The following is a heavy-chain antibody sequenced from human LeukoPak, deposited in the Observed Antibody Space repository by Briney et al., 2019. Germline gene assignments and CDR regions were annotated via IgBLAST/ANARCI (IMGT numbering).Heavy chain of an antibody. J-gene: IGHJ3*02. V-gene: IGHV3-33*01. CDR1: GFTFSSYG. CDR3: ARLAVFTAMDPRDI. Sequence: GRSLRLSCAASGFTFSSYGMHWVRQAPGKGLEGVAVIWYDGSNKYYADSVKGRFTISRDNSKNTLYLQMNSLRAEDTAVYYCARLAVFTAMDPRDIWGQGTMVTVSS. CDR2: IWYDGSNK. D-gene: IGHD5-18*01.